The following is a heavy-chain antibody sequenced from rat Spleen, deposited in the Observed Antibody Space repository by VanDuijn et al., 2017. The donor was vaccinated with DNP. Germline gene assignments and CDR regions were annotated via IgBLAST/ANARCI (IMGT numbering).Heavy chain of an antibody. CDR1: GFTFNNYG. CDR3: AKPDY. CDR2: ISYDGSRT. J-gene: IGHJ2*01. Sequence: EVQLVESGGDLVQPGRSLKLSCVASGFTFNNYGMTWVRQAPKQGLEWVATISYDGSRTSYRDSVKGRFTISRDNAESTLYLQLDSLRSEDTATYYCAKPDYWGQGVMVTVSS. V-gene: IGHV5-7*01.